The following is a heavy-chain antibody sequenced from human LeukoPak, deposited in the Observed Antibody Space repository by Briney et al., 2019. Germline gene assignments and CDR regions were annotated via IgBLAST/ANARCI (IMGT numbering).Heavy chain of an antibody. D-gene: IGHD5-18*01. V-gene: IGHV3-9*01. CDR3: VRGYSYGYRFDY. Sequence: GGSLRLSCAASGFTFDDYVMRWVRQAPGKGLEWVSGISWNSGSIGYADSVKGRFTISRDNAKNSLYLQMNSLRAEDTALYYCVRGYSYGYRFDYWGQGTLVTVSS. CDR2: ISWNSGSI. J-gene: IGHJ4*02. CDR1: GFTFDDYV.